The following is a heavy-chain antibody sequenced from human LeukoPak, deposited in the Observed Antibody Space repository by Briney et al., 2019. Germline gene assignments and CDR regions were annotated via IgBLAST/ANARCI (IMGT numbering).Heavy chain of an antibody. Sequence: SETLSLTFAVSGYSISSGYDWGWIRQPPGKGLEWIGSLYDSGSSYYNPSLKSRVTISVDTSKNQFSLKLSSVTAAYTAVYYCAARGDSYYYGSGSYLKPYYYSYIDGCVKGTTVTVSS. CDR3: AARGDSYYYGSGSYLKPYYYSYIDG. CDR1: GYSISSGYD. D-gene: IGHD3-10*01. J-gene: IGHJ6*03. CDR2: LYDSGSS. V-gene: IGHV4-38-2*01.